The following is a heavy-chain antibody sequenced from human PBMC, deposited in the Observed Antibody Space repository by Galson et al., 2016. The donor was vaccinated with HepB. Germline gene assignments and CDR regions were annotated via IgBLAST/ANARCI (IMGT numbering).Heavy chain of an antibody. CDR1: GLTFSSFA. Sequence: SLRLSCAASGLTFSSFAMGWVRQAPGKGLEWVAIIWYDGSNKYYADSVKGRFTISRDNSKNTLYLQMNSLRAEDTAVYYCARDPHLSDGDYGGDAADNYHYYMDVWGKGTTVTVSS. CDR3: ARDPHLSDGDYGGDAADNYHYYMDV. J-gene: IGHJ6*03. CDR2: IWYDGSNK. V-gene: IGHV3-33*08. D-gene: IGHD4-17*01.